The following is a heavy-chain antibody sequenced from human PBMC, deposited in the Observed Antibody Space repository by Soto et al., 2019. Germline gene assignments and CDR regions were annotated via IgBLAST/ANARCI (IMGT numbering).Heavy chain of an antibody. J-gene: IGHJ4*02. CDR1: GGSISSGGYY. CDR2: IYYSGST. Sequence: PSETLSLTCTVSGGSISSGGYYWSWIRQHPGKGLAWIGYIYYSGSTYYSPSLKSRVTISVDTSKNQFSLKLSSVTAADTAVYYCAREGPSIAARHFDYWGQVTLVTVS. CDR3: AREGPSIAARHFDY. D-gene: IGHD6-6*01. V-gene: IGHV4-31*03.